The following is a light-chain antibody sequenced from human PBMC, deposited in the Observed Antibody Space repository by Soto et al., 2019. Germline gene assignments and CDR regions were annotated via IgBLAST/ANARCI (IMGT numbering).Light chain of an antibody. J-gene: IGLJ2*01. CDR2: QDS. CDR1: KLGDKY. Sequence: SYELPQPPSVSVSPGQTASITCSGDKLGDKYACWYQQKPGQSPVMVIYQDSKRPSGIPERFSGSNSGNTATLTISGTQAMYEADYYCQAWDSSTVVLGGGTKLTVL. V-gene: IGLV3-1*01. CDR3: QAWDSSTVV.